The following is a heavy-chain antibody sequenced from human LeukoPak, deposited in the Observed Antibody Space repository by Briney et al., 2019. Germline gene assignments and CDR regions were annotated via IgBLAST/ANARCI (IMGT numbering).Heavy chain of an antibody. Sequence: SGPTLVNPTETLTLTCTVSGFSLSNARMGVSWIRQPPGKALEWLAHIFSNDERSYSTSLKSRLTISMDTSKSQVVLTMTNMDPVDTATYYCARMWDTGGAFDIWGQGTMVTVSS. CDR1: GFSLSNARMG. V-gene: IGHV2-26*01. D-gene: IGHD1-26*01. CDR3: ARMWDTGGAFDI. CDR2: IFSNDER. J-gene: IGHJ3*02.